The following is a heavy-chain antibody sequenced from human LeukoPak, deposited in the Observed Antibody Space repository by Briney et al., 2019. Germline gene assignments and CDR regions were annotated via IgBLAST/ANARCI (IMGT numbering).Heavy chain of an antibody. CDR2: ISGSGGST. D-gene: IGHD3-9*01. J-gene: IGHJ4*02. Sequence: GGSLRPSCAASGFTFSSYAMGWVRQAPGKGLEWVSAISGSGGSTYYADSVKGRFTISRDNSKNTLYLQMNSLRAEDTAVYYCAELRSRLGDYWGQGTLVTVSS. CDR1: GFTFSSYA. CDR3: AELRSRLGDY. V-gene: IGHV3-23*01.